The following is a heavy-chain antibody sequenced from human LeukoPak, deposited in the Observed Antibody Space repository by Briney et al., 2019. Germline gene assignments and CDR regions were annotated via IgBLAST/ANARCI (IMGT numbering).Heavy chain of an antibody. D-gene: IGHD1-20*01. J-gene: IGHJ4*02. CDR3: ARGNWNRGPFDY. CDR1: GGSISSHY. V-gene: IGHV4-59*11. Sequence: SETLSLTCAVSGGSISSHYWSWIRQPPGKGLEWIGYIYYSGSTNYNPSLKSRVTISVDTSKNQFSLKLSSVTAADTAVYYCARGNWNRGPFDYWGQGTLVTVSS. CDR2: IYYSGST.